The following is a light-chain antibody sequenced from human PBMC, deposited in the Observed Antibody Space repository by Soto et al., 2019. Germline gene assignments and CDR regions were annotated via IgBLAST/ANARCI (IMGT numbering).Light chain of an antibody. CDR3: QQYNSNLWT. CDR1: QSISSW. CDR2: DAS. V-gene: IGKV1-5*01. J-gene: IGKJ1*01. Sequence: DIQMTQSPSTLSASVGDRVTITCRASQSISSWLAWYQQKPGKAPKLLIYDASSLETGVPSRFSGSGSGTEFTLTISSLQPDDFAPYYCQQYNSNLWTLGQGTKVDIK.